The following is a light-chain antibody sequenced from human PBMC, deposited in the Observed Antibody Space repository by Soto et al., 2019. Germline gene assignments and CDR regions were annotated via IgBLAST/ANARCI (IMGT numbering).Light chain of an antibody. Sequence: DIQLTQSPSFLSASVGDRVTITCRASQGISSYLAWYQQKPGKAPELLIYAASTLQSGVPSRFSGSGSGTDFTLTISSLQPDDFATYYCQQYNSYSPTFGQGTKVDIK. J-gene: IGKJ1*01. V-gene: IGKV1-9*01. CDR1: QGISSY. CDR2: AAS. CDR3: QQYNSYSPT.